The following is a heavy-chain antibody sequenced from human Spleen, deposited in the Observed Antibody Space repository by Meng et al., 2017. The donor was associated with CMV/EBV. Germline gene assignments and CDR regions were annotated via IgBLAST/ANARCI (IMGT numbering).Heavy chain of an antibody. Sequence: ASVKVSCKASGYTFTGYYMHWVRQAPGQGLEWMGWINPNSGGTNYAQKFQGRVTMTRDTSISTAYMELSRLRSDDTAVYYCARYVMVVKGFYYYYGMDVWGQGTTVTVSS. CDR3: ARYVMVVKGFYYYYGMDV. J-gene: IGHJ6*02. CDR2: INPNSGGT. CDR1: GYTFTGYY. D-gene: IGHD2-15*01. V-gene: IGHV1-2*02.